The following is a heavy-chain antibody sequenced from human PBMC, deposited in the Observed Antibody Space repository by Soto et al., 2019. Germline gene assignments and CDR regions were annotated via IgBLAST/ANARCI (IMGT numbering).Heavy chain of an antibody. CDR2: TYYRSKWYN. CDR1: GDSVSSNSAA. CDR3: ARARWGGTIFGVVITDYYYYGMDV. Sequence: QVQLQQSGPGLVKPSQTLSLTCAISGDSVSSNSAAWNWIRQSPSRGLEWLGRTYYRSKWYNDYAVSVKSRITINPDTSKNQFSLQLNSVTPEDTAVYYCARARWGGTIFGVVITDYYYYGMDVWGQWTTVTVSS. D-gene: IGHD3-3*01. J-gene: IGHJ6*02. V-gene: IGHV6-1*01.